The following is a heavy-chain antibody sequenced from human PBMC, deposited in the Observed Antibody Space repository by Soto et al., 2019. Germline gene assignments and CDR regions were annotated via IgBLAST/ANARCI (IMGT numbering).Heavy chain of an antibody. CDR2: INPRDSDV. CDR1: HYTFAAYW. CDR3: ARGIYDTSVGTAFDI. J-gene: IGHJ3*02. V-gene: IGHV5-51*01. D-gene: IGHD3-22*01. Sequence: GEALKIWFKGFHYTFAAYWIGWVRQMPGKGLEGMGVINPRDSDVKYSPPFGGKVTISADKSINTAFLQWRSLKASDTAVYYCARGIYDTSVGTAFDIWGQGTKVTVSS.